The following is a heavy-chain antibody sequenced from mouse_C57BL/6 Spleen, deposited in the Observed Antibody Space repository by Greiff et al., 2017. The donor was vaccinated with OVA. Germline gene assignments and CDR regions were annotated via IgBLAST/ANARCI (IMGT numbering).Heavy chain of an antibody. Sequence: QVQLQQSGAELVRPGSSVKLSCKASGYTFTSYWMHWVKQRPIQGLEWIGTIDPSDSEPQYNQKFKDKATLTVDKSSSTAYMQLSSLTSEDSAVYYCARSGNSNYVGYAMDYGGKGTSVTVSS. J-gene: IGHJ4*01. CDR1: GYTFTSYW. D-gene: IGHD2-5*01. CDR2: IDPSDSEP. V-gene: IGHV1-52*01. CDR3: ARSGNSNYVGYAMDY.